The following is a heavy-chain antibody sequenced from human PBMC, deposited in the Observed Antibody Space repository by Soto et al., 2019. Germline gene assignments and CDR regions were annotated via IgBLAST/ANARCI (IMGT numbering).Heavy chain of an antibody. CDR1: GGSLSSYY. D-gene: IGHD3-9*01. CDR2: IYISGNT. Sequence: SETLSLTCSVVGGSLSSYYWSWIRQPAGKGLEWIGRIYISGNTNSNPSHKSRVSMSIDTSKNQISLKVNSVTAADTAVYYCARSHYFDYYYVMDVWGQGITVTVSS. CDR3: ARSHYFDYYYVMDV. V-gene: IGHV4-4*07. J-gene: IGHJ6*02.